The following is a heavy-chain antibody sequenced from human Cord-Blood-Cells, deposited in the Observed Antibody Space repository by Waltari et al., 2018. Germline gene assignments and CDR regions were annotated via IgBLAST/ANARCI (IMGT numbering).Heavy chain of an antibody. CDR3: ARGGWSHSSSWYYFDY. CDR2: INAGNGNT. D-gene: IGHD6-13*01. J-gene: IGHJ4*02. V-gene: IGHV1-3*01. Sequence: QVQLVQSGAEVKKPGASVKVSCKASGYTFTSYALHWVRQAPGQRLEWMGWINAGNGNTKYSQKFQGRVTITRDTSASTPYMELSSLRSEDTAVYYCARGGWSHSSSWYYFDYWGQGTLVTVSS. CDR1: GYTFTSYA.